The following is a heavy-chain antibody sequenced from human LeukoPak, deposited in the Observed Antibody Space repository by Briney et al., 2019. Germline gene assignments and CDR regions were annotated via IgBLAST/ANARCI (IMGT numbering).Heavy chain of an antibody. V-gene: IGHV3-7*05. Sequence: GGSLRLSCAASGFTFSTYWLSWVRQAPGKGLEWVANIKYDGSGKYYVDSVKGRFTISRDNAKNSLYLQINSLRVEDTAVYYCARREATGCLSCGNWGQGTLVTVSS. J-gene: IGHJ4*02. CDR2: IKYDGSGK. CDR3: ARREATGCLSCGN. CDR1: GFTFSTYW. D-gene: IGHD6-19*01.